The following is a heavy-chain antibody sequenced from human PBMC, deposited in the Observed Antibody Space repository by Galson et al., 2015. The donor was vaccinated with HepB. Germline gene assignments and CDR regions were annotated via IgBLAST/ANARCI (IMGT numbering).Heavy chain of an antibody. CDR1: GGSISSYY. Sequence: TLSLTCTVSGGSISSYYWSWIRQPPGKGLEWIGYIYYSGSTNYNPSLKSRVTISVDTSKNQFSLKLSSVTAADTAVYYCARDRGIFGVVADAFDIWGQGTMVTVSS. CDR3: ARDRGIFGVVADAFDI. V-gene: IGHV4-59*01. J-gene: IGHJ3*02. CDR2: IYYSGST. D-gene: IGHD3-3*01.